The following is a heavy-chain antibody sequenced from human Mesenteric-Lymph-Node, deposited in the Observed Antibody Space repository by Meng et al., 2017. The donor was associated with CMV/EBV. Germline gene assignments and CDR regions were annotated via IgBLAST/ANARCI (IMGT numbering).Heavy chain of an antibody. Sequence: SETLSLTCAVYGGSFSGYYWSWIRQPPGKGLEWIGEINHSGSTNYNPSLKSRVTISVDTSKNQFSLKLSSVTAADTAVYYCARDSIHYYDSSGYHPYYYYGMDVWGQGTTVTVSS. CDR1: GGSFSGYY. D-gene: IGHD3-22*01. J-gene: IGHJ6*02. CDR2: INHSGST. CDR3: ARDSIHYYDSSGYHPYYYYGMDV. V-gene: IGHV4-34*01.